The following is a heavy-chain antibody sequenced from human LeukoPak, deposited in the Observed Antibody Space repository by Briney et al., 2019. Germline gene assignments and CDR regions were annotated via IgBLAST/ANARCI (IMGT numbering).Heavy chain of an antibody. V-gene: IGHV4-59*01. CDR3: ARGEFSSNLGWFDP. J-gene: IGHJ5*02. D-gene: IGHD6-6*01. Sequence: SETLSLTCTVSGVSISRYYWSWIRQPPGKGLEWMGYIYYGGSTNYNPSLKSRVTISVDTSKNQFSLKLSSVTAADTAVYYCARGEFSSNLGWFDPWGQGTLVTVTS. CDR1: GVSISRYY. CDR2: IYYGGST.